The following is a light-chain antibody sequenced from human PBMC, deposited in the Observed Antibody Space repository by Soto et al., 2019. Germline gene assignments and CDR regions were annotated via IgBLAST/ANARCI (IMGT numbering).Light chain of an antibody. V-gene: IGLV2-14*01. CDR3: SSYTSSSSLV. CDR2: DVS. CDR1: SSDVGGYNY. Sequence: QSVLTQPASVSGSPVQAITISCTGTSSDVGGYNYVSWYQQHPGKAPKVMIYDVSNRPSGVSSRFSGSKSGNTASLTISGLQAEDEADYYCSSYTSSSSLVFGGGTKLTVL. J-gene: IGLJ2*01.